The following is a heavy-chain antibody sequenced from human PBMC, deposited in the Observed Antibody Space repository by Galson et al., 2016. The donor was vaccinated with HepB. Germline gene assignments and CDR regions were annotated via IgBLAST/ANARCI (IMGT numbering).Heavy chain of an antibody. CDR2: IYPGDSDT. D-gene: IGHD6-13*01. CDR1: GYSFTTYW. J-gene: IGHJ4*02. CDR3: ARTVSIAAAGGADY. V-gene: IGHV5-51*01. Sequence: QSGAEVKKPGESLKISCKGSGYSFTTYWIGWVRQMPGKGMEWMGMIYPGDSDTRYSPSFQGKVTISADQSINTAYRQWSSLKASDTAMYYCARTVSIAAAGGADYWGQGTLVTVSS.